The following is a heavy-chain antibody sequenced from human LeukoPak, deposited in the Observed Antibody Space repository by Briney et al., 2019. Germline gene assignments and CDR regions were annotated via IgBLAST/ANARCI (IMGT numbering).Heavy chain of an antibody. CDR3: ARVHTAAGTVRHYYYYGMDV. CDR1: GGSFSGYY. J-gene: IGHJ6*02. Sequence: PSETLSLTCAVYGGSFSGYYWSWIRQPPGKGLEWIGEINHSGSTNYNPSLKSRVTISVDTSKNQFSLKLSSVTAADTAVYYCARVHTAAGTVRHYYYYGMDVWGQGTTVTVSS. V-gene: IGHV4-34*01. D-gene: IGHD6-13*01. CDR2: INHSGST.